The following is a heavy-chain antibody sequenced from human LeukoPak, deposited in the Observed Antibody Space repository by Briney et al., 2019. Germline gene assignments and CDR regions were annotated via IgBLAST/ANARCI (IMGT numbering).Heavy chain of an antibody. J-gene: IGHJ6*02. CDR1: GFPFSSYG. CDR2: IWFDGSNK. V-gene: IGHV3-33*01. Sequence: GSLRLSCAASGFPFSSYGMHWVRQAPGKGLEWVALIWFDGSNKYYADSVKGRFTISRDNSKNTLYLQMNSLRAEDTAVYYCARDQHYYYYDMDVWGQGTTVTVSS. CDR3: ARDQHYYYYDMDV.